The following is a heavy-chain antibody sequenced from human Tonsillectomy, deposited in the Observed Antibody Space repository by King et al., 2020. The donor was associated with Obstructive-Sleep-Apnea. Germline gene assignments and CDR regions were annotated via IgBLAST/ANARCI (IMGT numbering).Heavy chain of an antibody. CDR3: ARDSRSSGSQGYYYYGMDV. CDR1: GGSISRSGYY. CDR2: ISYSGST. D-gene: IGHD5-18*01. J-gene: IGHJ6*02. Sequence: VQLQESGPGLVKPSQTLSLTCSVSGGSISRSGYYWTWIRQHPGKGLEGIGYISYSGSTHYNPSLESRLTISLDTSESQFSLKLRSVTAADTAVYYCARDSRSSGSQGYYYYGMDVWGQETTVTVSS. V-gene: IGHV4-31*03.